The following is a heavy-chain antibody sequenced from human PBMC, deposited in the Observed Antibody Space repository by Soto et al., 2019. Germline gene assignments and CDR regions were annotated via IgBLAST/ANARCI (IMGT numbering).Heavy chain of an antibody. V-gene: IGHV3-11*01. Sequence: GGSLRLSCAASGFTFSDHYMAWFRQTPERGLEWLAYISHRSLTVYHARSVKDRFSISRDDATDSLYLQMNSLRVEDAAVYFCARGGGSSPFDYWGQGTVVTVSS. CDR1: GFTFSDHY. D-gene: IGHD6-6*01. CDR3: ARGGGSSPFDY. J-gene: IGHJ4*02. CDR2: ISHRSLTV.